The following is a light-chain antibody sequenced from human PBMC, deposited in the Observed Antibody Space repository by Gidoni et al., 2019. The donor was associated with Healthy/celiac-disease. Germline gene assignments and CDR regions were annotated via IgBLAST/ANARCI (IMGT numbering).Light chain of an antibody. CDR3: QQYDSYWT. CDR2: KAS. J-gene: IGKJ1*01. CDR1: QSISSW. Sequence: DIQMTQSPSTRSASVGDRVTITCRDSQSISSWLAWYQQKPGKAPKVLIYKASSLESGVPPRFSGSGSGTEFTLTISSLQPDDFATYYCQQYDSYWTFGQGTKVEIK. V-gene: IGKV1-5*03.